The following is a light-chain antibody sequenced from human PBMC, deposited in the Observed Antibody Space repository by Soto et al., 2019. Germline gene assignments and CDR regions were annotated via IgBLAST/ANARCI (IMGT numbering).Light chain of an antibody. J-gene: IGKJ4*01. V-gene: IGKV3-15*01. CDR3: QQYNNWPLT. Sequence: EIVMTQSPATVSVSPGERATLYCRASQSVGNNLAWYRQKPGQAPRLLIYRAFTRATGIPARFSGSGFGTDFTLTISSLQSEDFAVYYCQQYNNWPLTFGGGTKVDIK. CDR2: RAF. CDR1: QSVGNN.